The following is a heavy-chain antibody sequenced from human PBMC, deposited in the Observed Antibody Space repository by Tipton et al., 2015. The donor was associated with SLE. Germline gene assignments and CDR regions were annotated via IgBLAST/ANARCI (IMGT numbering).Heavy chain of an antibody. Sequence: TLSLTCTVSGASISSSSSYWGWIRQPPGKGLEWLGSFSYSDTTSYNPSLKSQVTISVDTSKNQFSLNLTSVTAADTAVYYCARLGVDDFWSGYQSYLDYWGQGTLVTVSS. D-gene: IGHD3-3*01. CDR2: FSYSDTT. J-gene: IGHJ4*02. CDR1: GASISSSSSY. V-gene: IGHV4-39*01. CDR3: ARLGVDDFWSGYQSYLDY.